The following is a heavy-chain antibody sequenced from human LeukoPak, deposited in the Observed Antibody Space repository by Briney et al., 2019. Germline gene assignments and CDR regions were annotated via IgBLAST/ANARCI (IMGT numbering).Heavy chain of an antibody. D-gene: IGHD1-14*01. Sequence: GGSLRLSCAASGFTFDDYAMHWVRQAPGKGLEWVSLISWDGGSTYYADSVKGRFTISRDNSKNSLYLQMNSLRAEDTALYYCAKDKSLRSEGYYYYMDVWGKGTTVTVSS. CDR1: GFTFDDYA. V-gene: IGHV3-43D*03. CDR2: ISWDGGST. CDR3: AKDKSLRSEGYYYYMDV. J-gene: IGHJ6*03.